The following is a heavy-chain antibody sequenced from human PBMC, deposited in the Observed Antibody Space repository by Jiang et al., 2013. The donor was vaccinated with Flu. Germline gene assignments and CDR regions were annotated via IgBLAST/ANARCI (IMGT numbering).Heavy chain of an antibody. CDR1: SDTFSSSD. CDR2: VNPNTGHT. J-gene: IGHJ4*02. V-gene: IGHV1-8*01. D-gene: IGHD2-21*02. CDR3: AKLTSCGGDCYFLEY. Sequence: KAASDTFSSSDIIWVRQAAGQGLEYMGLVNPNTGHTAYAQKFQGRVTMTRDTSIGTAYMDLRSLRSEDSAIYYCAKLTSCGGDCYFLEYWGQGTLVTVSS.